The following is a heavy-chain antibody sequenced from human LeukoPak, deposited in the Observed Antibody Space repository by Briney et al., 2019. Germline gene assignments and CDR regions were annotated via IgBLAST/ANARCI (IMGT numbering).Heavy chain of an antibody. J-gene: IGHJ4*02. CDR3: AKEDYYDSSGYYPFDY. Sequence: GGPLRLSCAASGFTFSTYAMSWVRQAPGKGLEWVSGISGSGGGTYYADSVKGRFTISRDNSKNTLYLHMNSLRAEDTAVYYCAKEDYYDSSGYYPFDYWGQGTLVTVSS. D-gene: IGHD3-22*01. CDR2: ISGSGGGT. V-gene: IGHV3-23*01. CDR1: GFTFSTYA.